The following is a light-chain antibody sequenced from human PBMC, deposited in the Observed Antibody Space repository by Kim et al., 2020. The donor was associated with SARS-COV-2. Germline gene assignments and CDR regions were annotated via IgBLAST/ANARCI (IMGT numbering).Light chain of an antibody. J-gene: IGLJ2*01. Sequence: GAPGQTASITCSGDKLGDKYAAWYQQKPGQSPVLVIYQDTKRPSGIPERFSGSNSGNTATLTISGTQAMDEADYYCQAWDSITVVFGGGTQLTVL. CDR2: QDT. CDR1: KLGDKY. V-gene: IGLV3-1*01. CDR3: QAWDSITVV.